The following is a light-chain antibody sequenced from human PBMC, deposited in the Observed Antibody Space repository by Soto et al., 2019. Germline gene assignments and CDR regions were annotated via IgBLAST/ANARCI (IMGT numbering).Light chain of an antibody. J-gene: IGLJ1*01. CDR1: SSDVGGYNY. Sequence: QSVLTQPRSVSGSPGQSVTISCTGTSSDVGGYNYVSWYQQHPGKAPKLMIYDVSKRPSGVPDRFSGSKSGNTASLTISGLQAEDEADYYCCSYAGSYVFGTGTKVIV. CDR3: CSYAGSYV. V-gene: IGLV2-11*01. CDR2: DVS.